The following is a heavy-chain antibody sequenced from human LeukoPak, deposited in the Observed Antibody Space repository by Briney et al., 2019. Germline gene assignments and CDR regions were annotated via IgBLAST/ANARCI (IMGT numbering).Heavy chain of an antibody. CDR2: INSDGSST. D-gene: IGHD1-14*01. CDR1: GFTISGNW. V-gene: IGHV3-74*01. Sequence: GGSLRLSCAASGFTISGNWMHWVRQAPGKGLVWVSRINSDGSSTNYADSVKGRLTISRDNSKNILYLQMNSLRAEDTAVYYCASQEEPATSFDYWGQGTLVTVSS. J-gene: IGHJ4*02. CDR3: ASQEEPATSFDY.